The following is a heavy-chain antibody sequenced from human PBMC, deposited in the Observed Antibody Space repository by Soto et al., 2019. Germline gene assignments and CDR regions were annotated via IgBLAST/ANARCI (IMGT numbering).Heavy chain of an antibody. CDR2: ISATGGGT. Sequence: GGSLSLSCAASGFKFSNYAMSWVRQAPGKGLEWVSLISATGGGTYYADSVKGRFTISRDNSHNTLYLQVHSLTAEDTAVYYCAKGRREGGNSAFYFDFWGQGARVTVSS. J-gene: IGHJ4*02. CDR3: AKGRREGGNSAFYFDF. V-gene: IGHV3-23*01. CDR1: GFKFSNYA. D-gene: IGHD3-16*01.